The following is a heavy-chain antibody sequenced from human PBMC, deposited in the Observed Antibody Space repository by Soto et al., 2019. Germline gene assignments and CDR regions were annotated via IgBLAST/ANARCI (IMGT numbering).Heavy chain of an antibody. CDR3: ARDYPHSSGWYRVLYYYYVMNV. D-gene: IGHD6-19*01. J-gene: IGHJ6*02. CDR1: GSTFTSSG. CDR2: ISAYNGNT. Sequence: VAPVKVSCNASGSTFTSSGISWERQAPGQGLEWMGWISAYNGNTNYAQKLQGRVTMTTDTSTSTAYMELRSLRSDDTAVYYCARDYPHSSGWYRVLYYYYVMNVCRQRTTVTVSS. V-gene: IGHV1-18*04.